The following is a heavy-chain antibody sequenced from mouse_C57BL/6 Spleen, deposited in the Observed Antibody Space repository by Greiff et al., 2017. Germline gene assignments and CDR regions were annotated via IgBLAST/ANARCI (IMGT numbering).Heavy chain of an antibody. J-gene: IGHJ1*03. V-gene: IGHV5-16*01. Sequence: EVQLVESEGGLVQPGSSMKLSCTASGFTFSDYYMAWVRQVPEKGLEWVANINYDGSSTYYLDSLKSRFIISRDNAKNILYLQMGSLKSEDTATYYCARDRGSSYGYFDVWGTGTTVTVSS. CDR1: GFTFSDYY. CDR2: INYDGSST. CDR3: ARDRGSSYGYFDV. D-gene: IGHD1-1*01.